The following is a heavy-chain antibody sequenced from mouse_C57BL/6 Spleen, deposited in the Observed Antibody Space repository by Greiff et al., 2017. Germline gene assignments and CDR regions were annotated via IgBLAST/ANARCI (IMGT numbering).Heavy chain of an antibody. D-gene: IGHD1-3*01. CDR1: GFTFSNYW. V-gene: IGHV6-3*01. CDR2: IRLKSDNYAT. J-gene: IGHJ1*03. Sequence: EVQRVESGGGLVQPGGSMKLSCVASGFTFSNYWMNWVRQSPEKGLEWVAQIRLKSDNYATHYAESVKGRFTISRDDSKSSVYLQMNNLRAEDTGIYYCTESSSGYFDVWGTGTTVTVSA. CDR3: TESSSGYFDV.